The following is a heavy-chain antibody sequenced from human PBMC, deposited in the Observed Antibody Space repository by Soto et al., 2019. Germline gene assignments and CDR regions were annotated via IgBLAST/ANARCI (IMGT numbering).Heavy chain of an antibody. J-gene: IGHJ5*02. D-gene: IGHD6-13*01. V-gene: IGHV4-59*01. CDR1: GGSISSYY. CDR3: ARGRIAENWFDP. Sequence: SETLSLTCTVSGGSISSYYWSWIRQPPGKGLEWIGYIYYSGSTNYNPSLKSRVTISVDTSKNQFSLKLSSVTAADTAVYYCARGRIAENWFDPWGQGTLVTVSS. CDR2: IYYSGST.